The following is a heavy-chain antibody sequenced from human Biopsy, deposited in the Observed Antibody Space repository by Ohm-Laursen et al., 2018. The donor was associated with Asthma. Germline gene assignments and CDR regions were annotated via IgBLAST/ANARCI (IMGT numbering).Heavy chain of an antibody. CDR2: ISMDGNVK. Sequence: SLRLSCAASGITFSSSGMHWVRQAPGKGLEWVAFISMDGNVKNYADSVKGRFTISRDNSKTTVYLQMDSLRAEDTAAYFGAKDKGRNSIDYWGQGTLVTVSS. V-gene: IGHV3-30*18. CDR3: AKDKGRNSIDY. CDR1: GITFSSSG. J-gene: IGHJ4*02. D-gene: IGHD5-18*01.